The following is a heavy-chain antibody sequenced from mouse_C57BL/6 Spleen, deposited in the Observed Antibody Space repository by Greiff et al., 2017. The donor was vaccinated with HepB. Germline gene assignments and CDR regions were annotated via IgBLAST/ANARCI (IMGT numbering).Heavy chain of an antibody. J-gene: IGHJ2*01. V-gene: IGHV1-64*01. CDR1: GYTFTSYW. Sequence: VKLQESGAELVKPGASVKLSCKASGYTFTSYWMHWVKQRPGQGLEWIGMIHPNSGSTNYNEKFKSKATLTVDKSSSTAYMQLSSLTSEDSAVYYCARRFKLGAFDYWGQGTTLTVSS. CDR2: IHPNSGST. CDR3: ARRFKLGAFDY. D-gene: IGHD4-1*01.